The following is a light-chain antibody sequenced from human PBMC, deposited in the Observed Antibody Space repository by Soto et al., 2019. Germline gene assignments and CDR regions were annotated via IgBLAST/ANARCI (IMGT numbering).Light chain of an antibody. Sequence: QSALTQPPSASGSPGQSVTISCTGTSSDVGGYNYVSWFQQHPGKAPKLMIYEVSKRPPGVPDRFSGSKSGNTASLSVSGLQAEDEADYYCSSYAGSHNFVVFGGGTKVTVL. J-gene: IGLJ2*01. V-gene: IGLV2-8*01. CDR3: SSYAGSHNFVV. CDR1: SSDVGGYNY. CDR2: EVS.